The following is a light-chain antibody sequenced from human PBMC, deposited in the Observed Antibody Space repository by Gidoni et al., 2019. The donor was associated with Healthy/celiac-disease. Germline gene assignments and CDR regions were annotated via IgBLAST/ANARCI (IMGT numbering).Light chain of an antibody. CDR2: DVS. V-gene: IGLV2-14*03. Sequence: QSALTQPASVSGSPGQSITISCTGTSSDVGGYNYVSWYQQHPGKAPKLMIYDVSNRPSGVSNRFSGSKSCNTASLTISGLQAEDEADYYCSSYTSRSTLYFFGTGTKVTVL. J-gene: IGLJ1*01. CDR1: SSDVGGYNY. CDR3: SSYTSRSTLYF.